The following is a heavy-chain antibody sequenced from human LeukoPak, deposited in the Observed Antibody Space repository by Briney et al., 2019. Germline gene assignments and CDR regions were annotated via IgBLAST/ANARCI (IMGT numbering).Heavy chain of an antibody. Sequence: QPGGSLRLSCAASGFTFSSYSMNWVRQAPGKGLEWVSSISSSSSYIYYADSVKGRFTISRDNAKNSLYLQMNSLRAEDTAVYYCARDGAWAAAGDYYYYGMDVWGQGTTVTVSS. CDR2: ISSSSSYI. CDR3: ARDGAWAAAGDYYYYGMDV. V-gene: IGHV3-21*01. D-gene: IGHD6-13*01. J-gene: IGHJ6*02. CDR1: GFTFSSYS.